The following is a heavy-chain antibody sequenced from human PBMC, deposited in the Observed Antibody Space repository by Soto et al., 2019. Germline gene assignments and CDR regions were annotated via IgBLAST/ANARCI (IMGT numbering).Heavy chain of an antibody. D-gene: IGHD6-13*01. CDR2: ISAHNGNT. V-gene: IGHV1-18*04. CDR1: GYTFTSYG. CDR3: ARGSYISSWYSLDY. J-gene: IGHJ4*02. Sequence: SVKVSYKASGYTFTSYGIRRVRQAPGQGLEWMGWISAHNGNTDYAQKFQGRVTMTTDTSTSTPSMELRSLRSDDTAVYYCARGSYISSWYSLDYWGQGTLVTVSS.